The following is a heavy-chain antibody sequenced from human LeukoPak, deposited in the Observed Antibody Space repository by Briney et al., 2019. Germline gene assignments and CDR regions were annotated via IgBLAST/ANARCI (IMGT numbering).Heavy chain of an antibody. J-gene: IGHJ6*03. V-gene: IGHV1-46*01. Sequence: GASVKVSCKASGYTFTMYYIHWVRQAPGQGLEWMGMINPSDGATTYAQRFQGRVTMTRDMSTTTVYMDLRSLRSEDTAVYFCAREQIGGLSGSLGVLFASYYTYYYMDVWGRGTTVTVSS. CDR1: GYTFTMYY. D-gene: IGHD3-16*01. CDR3: AREQIGGLSGSLGVLFASYYTYYYMDV. CDR2: INPSDGAT.